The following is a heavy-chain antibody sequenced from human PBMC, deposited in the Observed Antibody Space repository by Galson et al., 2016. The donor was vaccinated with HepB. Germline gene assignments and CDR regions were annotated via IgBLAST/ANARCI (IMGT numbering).Heavy chain of an antibody. J-gene: IGHJ4*02. CDR1: GFTFDDYA. V-gene: IGHV3-9*01. Sequence: SLRLSCAASGFTFDDYAMHWVRQAPGKGLEWVSGISWTSGSRVYADSVKGRFTISRDNAKKSLYLQMNSLRAEDTAFYYCAKDRVAVAGTLFDYWGQGTLVTVSS. D-gene: IGHD6-19*01. CDR2: ISWTSGSR. CDR3: AKDRVAVAGTLFDY.